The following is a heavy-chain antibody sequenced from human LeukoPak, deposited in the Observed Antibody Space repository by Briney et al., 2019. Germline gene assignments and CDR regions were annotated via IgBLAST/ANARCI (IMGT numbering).Heavy chain of an antibody. D-gene: IGHD3-10*01. J-gene: IGHJ6*03. V-gene: IGHV4-61*02. CDR3: ARGRNTMVRGAIGAETRYYYSYYMDV. CDR1: GLSISSATNY. Sequence: PSETLSLTCTVSGLSISSATNYWRWIRQPAGKGLEWIGRIYSSGSTNYNPSLKSRVTISVDTSKNHFSLKLSSVTAADTALYYCARGRNTMVRGAIGAETRYYYSYYMDVWGKGTTVTVSS. CDR2: IYSSGST.